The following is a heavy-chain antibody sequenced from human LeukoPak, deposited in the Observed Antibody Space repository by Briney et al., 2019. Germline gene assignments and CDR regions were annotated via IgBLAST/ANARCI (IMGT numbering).Heavy chain of an antibody. CDR2: IWYDGSNK. V-gene: IGHV3-33*01. CDR1: GFTLSSYG. Sequence: HPGGSLRLSCAASGFTLSSYGVHWVRQAPGKGLEWVAVIWYDGSNKYSADSVKGRFTISRDNSKNTLYLQMNSLRAEDTAAYYCARSRRVGGVIVPVDYWGQGTLVTVSS. CDR3: ARSRRVGGVIVPVDY. J-gene: IGHJ4*02. D-gene: IGHD3-16*02.